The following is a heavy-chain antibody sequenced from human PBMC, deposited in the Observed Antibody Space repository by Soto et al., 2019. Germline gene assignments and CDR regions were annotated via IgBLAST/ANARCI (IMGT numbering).Heavy chain of an antibody. J-gene: IGHJ6*03. V-gene: IGHV1-8*01. CDR3: ARAWSGYYARYYYYYMDV. D-gene: IGHD3-3*01. CDR1: GYTFTSYD. Sequence: ASVKVSCKASGYTFTSYDINWVRQATGQGLEWMGWMNPNSGNTGYAQKFQGRVTMTRNTSISTAYMELSSLRSEDTAVYYCARAWSGYYARYYYYYMDVWGKGTTVTVSS. CDR2: MNPNSGNT.